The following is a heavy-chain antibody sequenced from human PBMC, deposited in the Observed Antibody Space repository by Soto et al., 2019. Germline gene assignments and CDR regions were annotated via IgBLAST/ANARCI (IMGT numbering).Heavy chain of an antibody. J-gene: IGHJ6*02. V-gene: IGHV1-69*12. D-gene: IGHD6-19*01. CDR3: ARQKDSKQVGWTSYSGIHV. Sequence: QVQLVQSGAEVKKPGSSVTVSCKASGGTFGNSSISWVRQAPGQGLEWMGGIIPIFTTPDYAQKIQGRATITADESTTTAYMELTSPGSEDTAVSCSARQKDSKQVGWTSYSGIHVWGQGPTVTVSS. CDR2: IIPIFTTP. CDR1: GGTFGNSS.